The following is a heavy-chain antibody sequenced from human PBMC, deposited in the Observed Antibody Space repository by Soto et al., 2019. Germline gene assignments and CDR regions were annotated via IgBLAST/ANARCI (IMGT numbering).Heavy chain of an antibody. CDR1: GDSIIGTGW. CDR2: VYHSGST. D-gene: IGHD3-22*01. V-gene: IGHV4-4*02. CDR3: VRNGYYSLDV. J-gene: IGHJ6*02. Sequence: QVQLQESGPGLVRPSGTLSLTCAVSGDSIIGTGWWSWVRQSPGKGLDWIGEVYHSGSTNYNPSLKSRVTISVDTSMTQFSLNLGSVTAADTAVYYCVRNGYYSLDVWGQGTTVTVSS.